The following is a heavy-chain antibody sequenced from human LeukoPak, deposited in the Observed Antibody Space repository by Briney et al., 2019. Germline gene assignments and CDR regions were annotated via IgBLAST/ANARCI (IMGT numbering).Heavy chain of an antibody. J-gene: IGHJ5*02. CDR3: ARDLPYCSSGSCYSNNWFDP. CDR2: INPNSGGT. D-gene: IGHD2-15*01. V-gene: IGHV1-2*02. Sequence: APVKVSCKASGYTFAGYYMHWVRQAPGQGLEWMGWINPNSGGTNYAQKFQGRVTMTRDTSISTAYMELSRLRSDDTAVYYCARDLPYCSSGSCYSNNWFDPWGQGTLVTVSS. CDR1: GYTFAGYY.